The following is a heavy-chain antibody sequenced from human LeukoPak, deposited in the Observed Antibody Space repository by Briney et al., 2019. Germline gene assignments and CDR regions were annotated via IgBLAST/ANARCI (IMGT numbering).Heavy chain of an antibody. CDR3: ARDVRAYSSSSFAFDI. CDR1: RFTFSSYS. J-gene: IGHJ3*02. D-gene: IGHD6-6*01. V-gene: IGHV3-21*01. CDR2: ISSTSTYI. Sequence: GGSLRLSCAASRFTFSSYSMNWVRQAPGRGLEWVSSISSTSTYIYYADSVKGRFTISRDNAKNSLYLQMNSLRAEDTAVYYCARDVRAYSSSSFAFDIWGQGTMVTVSS.